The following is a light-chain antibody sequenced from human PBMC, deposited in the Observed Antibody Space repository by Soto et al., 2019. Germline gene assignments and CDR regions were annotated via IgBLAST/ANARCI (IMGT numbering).Light chain of an antibody. CDR1: QTVSSSF. CDR3: QQYNNWWT. J-gene: IGKJ1*01. V-gene: IGKV3-20*01. CDR2: GAS. Sequence: EIVLTQSPGTLSLSPGERATLSCRASQTVSSSFLAWYQQTPGQAPRLLIYGASNRATGIPDRFSGSGSGTDFTLTISRLEPEDFAVYYCQQYNNWWTFGQGTKVDIK.